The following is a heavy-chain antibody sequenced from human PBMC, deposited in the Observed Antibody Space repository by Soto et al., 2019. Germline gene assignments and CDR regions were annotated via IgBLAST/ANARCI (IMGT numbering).Heavy chain of an antibody. D-gene: IGHD6-19*01. Sequence: GVLRLSCAASGFTFSSYSMNWVRQAPGKGLEWVSYITPSSDTIYYADSVKGRFTISRDNGKNSLYLQMNSLRDEDTAVYYCARDIGSGWYYFDYWGQGNMVTV. CDR3: ARDIGSGWYYFDY. J-gene: IGHJ4*02. CDR1: GFTFSSYS. CDR2: ITPSSDTI. V-gene: IGHV3-48*02.